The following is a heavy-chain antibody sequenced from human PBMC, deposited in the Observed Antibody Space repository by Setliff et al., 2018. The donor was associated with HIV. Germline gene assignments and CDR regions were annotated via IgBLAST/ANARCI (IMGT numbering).Heavy chain of an antibody. CDR3: ARDSCSSTSCYFDDWFDP. CDR1: GYTFSSYG. J-gene: IGHJ5*02. D-gene: IGHD2-2*01. V-gene: IGHV1-18*01. CDR2: ISAYNGNT. Sequence: ASVKVSCKASGYTFSSYGISWVRQAPGQRLEWMGWISAYNGNTNYAQKLQGRVTMTTDTSTSTAYMELRSLRSDDTAVYYCARDSCSSTSCYFDDWFDPWGQGTLVTVSS.